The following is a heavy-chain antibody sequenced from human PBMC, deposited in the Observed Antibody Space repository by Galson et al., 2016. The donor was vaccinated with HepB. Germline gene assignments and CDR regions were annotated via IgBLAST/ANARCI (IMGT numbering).Heavy chain of an antibody. CDR1: GFSFSGRA. J-gene: IGHJ4*02. Sequence: SLRLSCAASGFSFSGRAMSWVRQAPGKGLEWVSGINRYGATTGYAASVKGRFTISRDNSKNTLYLQMSSLRTDDTAVYFCAREWESSTGWKPGYWGPGTLVTVSS. CDR3: AREWESSTGWKPGY. D-gene: IGHD2-8*02. CDR2: INRYGATT. V-gene: IGHV3-23*01.